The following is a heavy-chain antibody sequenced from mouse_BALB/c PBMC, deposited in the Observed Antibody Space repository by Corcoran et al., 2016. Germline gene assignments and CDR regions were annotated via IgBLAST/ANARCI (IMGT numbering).Heavy chain of an antibody. D-gene: IGHD2-3*01. CDR2: IYWDDDK. Sequence: QVTLKESGPGILQPSQTLSLTCSFSGFSLSTSGMGVSWIRQPSGKGLEWLAHIYWDDDKRYNPSLKSRLTISKDTSRNQVFLKITSVDTADTATYYCARRDGYYPGAYWGQGTLVTVSA. J-gene: IGHJ3*01. CDR3: ARRDGYYPGAY. V-gene: IGHV8-12*01. CDR1: GFSLSTSGMG.